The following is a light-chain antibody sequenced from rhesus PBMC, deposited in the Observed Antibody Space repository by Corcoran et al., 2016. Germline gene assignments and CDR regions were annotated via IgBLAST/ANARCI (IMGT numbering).Light chain of an antibody. CDR3: SSDAGSNTLL. V-gene: IGLV2-32*02. J-gene: IGLJ3*01. Sequence: QAALTQPRSVSGSPGQSVTISCPGTSSDIGGYNYVSWYQQHTGTAPKLMIFEVNKRPSGVSDRFSGSKSGDTASLTISGLQAEDESDYYFSSDAGSNTLLYGGGTRLSVL. CDR1: SSDIGGYNY. CDR2: EVN.